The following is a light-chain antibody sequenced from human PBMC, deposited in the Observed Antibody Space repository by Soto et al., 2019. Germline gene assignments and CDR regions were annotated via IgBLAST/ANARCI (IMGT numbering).Light chain of an antibody. V-gene: IGKV1-8*01. CDR1: QGISSY. Sequence: AIRMTQSPSSLSASTGDRVTITCRASQGISSYLAWYQQKPGKAPKLLIYAASTLQSGVPSRFSGSGSGTEFTLTTSSLQPDDFATYYCRQYSSYSFGQGTKV. CDR2: AAS. CDR3: RQYSSYS. J-gene: IGKJ1*01.